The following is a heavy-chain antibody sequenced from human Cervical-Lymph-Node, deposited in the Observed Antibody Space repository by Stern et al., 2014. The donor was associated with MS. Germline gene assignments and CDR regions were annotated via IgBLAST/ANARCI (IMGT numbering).Heavy chain of an antibody. J-gene: IGHJ4*02. CDR1: GFSLSTSGVG. D-gene: IGHD3-10*01. V-gene: IGHV2-5*02. CDR2: IYWDDDK. CDR3: AHKGMEAYFDY. Sequence: QVTLKESGPTLVKPTQTLTLTCTFSGFSLSTSGVGVGWIRQPPGKALEWLARIYWDDDKRYSPSLKSRLTIPKDTSKNQVVLTMTNMDPVDTATYYCAHKGMEAYFDYWGQGTLVTVSS.